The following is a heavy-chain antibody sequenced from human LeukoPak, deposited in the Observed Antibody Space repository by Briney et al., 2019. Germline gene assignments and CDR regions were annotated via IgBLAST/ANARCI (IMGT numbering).Heavy chain of an antibody. CDR1: GYTFTGYY. CDR2: INPNSGGT. J-gene: IGHJ3*02. CDR3: ARAELWYYDSSCYVDAFDI. Sequence: ASVKVSCKASGYTFTGYYMHWVRQAPGQGLEWMGRINPNSGGTNYAQKFQGRVTMTRDTSISTAYMELSRLRSDDTAVYYCARAELWYYDSSCYVDAFDIWGQGTMVTVSS. D-gene: IGHD3-22*01. V-gene: IGHV1-2*06.